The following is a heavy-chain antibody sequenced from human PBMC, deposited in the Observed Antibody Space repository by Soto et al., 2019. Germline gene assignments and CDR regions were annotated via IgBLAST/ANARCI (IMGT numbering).Heavy chain of an antibody. D-gene: IGHD4-17*01. CDR2: IYHSGST. CDR3: ASDMTTVTTFDY. V-gene: IGHV4-30-2*01. CDR1: GGSISSGGYS. Sequence: QLQLQESGSGLVKPSQTLSLTCAVSGGSISSGGYSWSWIRQPPGKGLEWIGYIYHSGSTYYNPSVKCRVTISVDSSKNQFSLKLSSVTAADTAVYYCASDMTTVTTFDYWGQGTLVTVSS. J-gene: IGHJ4*02.